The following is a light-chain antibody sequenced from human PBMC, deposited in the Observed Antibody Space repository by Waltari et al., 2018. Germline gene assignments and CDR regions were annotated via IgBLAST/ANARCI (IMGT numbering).Light chain of an antibody. V-gene: IGKV1-9*01. CDR1: RGISSY. Sequence: DIHLTQSPSYLSASVGDRVTITCRASRGISSYLAWYQQKPGKAPKLLIYAASTLQSGVPLRFSGSGSGTEFSLTISSLQPEDFATYDCQQVNTYSWTFGQGTKVEIK. CDR3: QQVNTYSWT. CDR2: AAS. J-gene: IGKJ1*01.